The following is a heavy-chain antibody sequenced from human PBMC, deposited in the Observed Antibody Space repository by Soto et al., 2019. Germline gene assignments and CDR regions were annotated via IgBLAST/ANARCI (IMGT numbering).Heavy chain of an antibody. V-gene: IGHV4-30-2*01. J-gene: IGHJ6*02. CDR3: ARGDSRDYYYYGIDV. CDR2: IYHSGST. Sequence: QLQLQESSSGLVKPSQTLSLTCAVSGGSISSGGYSWSWIRQPPGKGLEWIGYIYHSGSTYYNPSLKSRVTISVDRSKNQFSLKLSSVTAADTAVYYCARGDSRDYYYYGIDVWGQGTTVTVSS. CDR1: GGSISSGGYS. D-gene: IGHD5-18*01.